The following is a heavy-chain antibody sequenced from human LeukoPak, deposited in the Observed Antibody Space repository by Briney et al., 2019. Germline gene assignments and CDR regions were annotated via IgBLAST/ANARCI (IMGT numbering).Heavy chain of an antibody. Sequence: GASVKVSCKASGYTFTSYYTHWVRQAPGQGLEWMGIINPSGGSTSYAQKFQGRVTMTRDMSTSTVYMELSSLRSEDTAVYYCARHAKGSGCSHWGQGTLVTVSS. CDR3: ARHAKGSGCSH. V-gene: IGHV1-46*01. J-gene: IGHJ4*02. D-gene: IGHD6-19*01. CDR1: GYTFTSYY. CDR2: INPSGGST.